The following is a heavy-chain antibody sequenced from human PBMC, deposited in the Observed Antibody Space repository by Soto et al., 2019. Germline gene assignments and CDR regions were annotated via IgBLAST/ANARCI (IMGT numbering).Heavy chain of an antibody. CDR2: IYYSGST. D-gene: IGHD3-3*02. CDR1: GGSISSYY. CDR3: ARLGAFYQSLDH. V-gene: IGHV4-59*08. J-gene: IGHJ5*02. Sequence: PSETLSLTCTVSGGSISSYYWSWIRQPPGKGLEWIGYIYYSGSTNYNPSLKSRVTISVDTSKNQFSLKLSSVTAADTAVYYCARLGAFYQSLDHWGPGTLVTVSS.